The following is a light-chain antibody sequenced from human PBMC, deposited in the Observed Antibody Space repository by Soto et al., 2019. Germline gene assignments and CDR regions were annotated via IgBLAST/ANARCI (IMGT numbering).Light chain of an antibody. CDR2: EVS. V-gene: IGLV2-14*01. CDR3: SSYTSSSTPVV. J-gene: IGLJ1*01. Sequence: QSVLTQPASVSGSPGQSLTISCTGTSSDVGGYNYVSWYQQHPGKAPKLMIYEVSNRPSGVSNRFSGSKSGNTASLTISGLQAEDEADYYCSSYTSSSTPVVFGTGTKVTVL. CDR1: SSDVGGYNY.